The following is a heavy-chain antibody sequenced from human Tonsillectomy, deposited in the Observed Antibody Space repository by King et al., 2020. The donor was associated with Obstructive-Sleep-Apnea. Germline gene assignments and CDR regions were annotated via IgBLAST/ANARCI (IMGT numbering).Heavy chain of an antibody. J-gene: IGHJ4*02. D-gene: IGHD2-21*02. Sequence: QLVQSGAEVKKPGASVKVSCKASGYTFTGYYMHWVRQPPGQGLEWMGWINPNSGGTNYAQKFQGRVTMTRDTSISTAYMELSRLRSDDTAVYYCARDFGEPGTYCGGDCYSWYFDYWGQGTLVTVSS. CDR1: GYTFTGYY. CDR3: ARDFGEPGTYCGGDCYSWYFDY. CDR2: INPNSGGT. V-gene: IGHV1-2*02.